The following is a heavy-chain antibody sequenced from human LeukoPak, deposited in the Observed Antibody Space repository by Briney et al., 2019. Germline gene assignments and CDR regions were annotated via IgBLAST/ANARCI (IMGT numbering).Heavy chain of an antibody. D-gene: IGHD4-11*01. V-gene: IGHV4-59*01. J-gene: IGHJ4*02. Sequence: PSETLSLTCTVSGGSISSYYWSWIRQPPGKGLEWIGYIYYSGSTNYNPSLKSRVTISVDTSKNQFSLKLSSVTAADPAVYYCARDRGDDYSPFFDYWGQGTLVTVSS. CDR3: ARDRGDDYSPFFDY. CDR2: IYYSGST. CDR1: GGSISSYY.